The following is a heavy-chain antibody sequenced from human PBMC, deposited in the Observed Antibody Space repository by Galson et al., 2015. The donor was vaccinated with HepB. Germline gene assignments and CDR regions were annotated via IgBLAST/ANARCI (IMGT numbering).Heavy chain of an antibody. D-gene: IGHD3-22*01. CDR2: ISSNNNTI. CDR1: GFTFSSSN. V-gene: IGHV3-48*02. Sequence: SLRLSCAASGFTFSSSNMNWVRQAPGKGLEWVSYISSNNNTIYYADSMKGRFTISRDNAKNSLYLQMNSLRDEDTAVYYCAMSVGYSYGMDVWGQGTTVTVSS. J-gene: IGHJ6*02. CDR3: AMSVGYSYGMDV.